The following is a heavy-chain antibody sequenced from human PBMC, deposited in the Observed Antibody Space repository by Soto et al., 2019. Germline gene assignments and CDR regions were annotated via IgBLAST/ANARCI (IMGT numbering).Heavy chain of an antibody. Sequence: SETLSLTCTVSGVPISTDDYYWTWIRQPPGRGLEWIGYIYYSGSTYYNPSLRSRVTISVDRSRTQFSLKMSSVTAADTAVYYCARGRVVVPAAVMFNCLDPWGQGALVTVSS. CDR1: GVPISTDDYY. V-gene: IGHV4-30-4*01. D-gene: IGHD2-2*01. CDR2: IYYSGST. CDR3: ARGRVVVPAAVMFNCLDP. J-gene: IGHJ5*02.